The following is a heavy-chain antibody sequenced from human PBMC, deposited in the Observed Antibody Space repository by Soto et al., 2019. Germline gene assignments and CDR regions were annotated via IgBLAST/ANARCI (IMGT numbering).Heavy chain of an antibody. Sequence: ASVKVSCKASGYTFTSYDINWVRQATGQGLEWMGWMNPNSGNTGYAQKFQGRVTMTRNTSISTAYMELSSLRSEDTAVYYCARERGARVIAHYYYYGMDVWGQGTTVTVSS. CDR2: MNPNSGNT. CDR3: ARERGARVIAHYYYYGMDV. CDR1: GYTFTSYD. J-gene: IGHJ6*02. V-gene: IGHV1-8*01. D-gene: IGHD3-22*01.